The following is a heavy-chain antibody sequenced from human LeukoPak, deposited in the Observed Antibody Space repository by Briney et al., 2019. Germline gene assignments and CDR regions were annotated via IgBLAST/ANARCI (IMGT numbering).Heavy chain of an antibody. V-gene: IGHV1-46*01. CDR3: ARGPFIESGSYYGSFDY. CDR2: INPSGGST. D-gene: IGHD1-26*01. CDR1: GYTFTSYY. J-gene: IGHJ4*02. Sequence: GASVKVSCKASGYTFTSYYMYWVRQAPGQGLEWMGVINPSGGSTDYAQKFQGRVTMTRDTSTSTVYMELSSLRSEDTAMYYCARGPFIESGSYYGSFDYWGQGTLVTVSS.